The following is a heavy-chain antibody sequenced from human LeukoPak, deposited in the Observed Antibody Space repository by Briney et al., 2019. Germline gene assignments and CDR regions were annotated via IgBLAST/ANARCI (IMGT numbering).Heavy chain of an antibody. CDR3: ARQGVPAAIHFDY. CDR2: INHSGST. D-gene: IGHD2-2*01. J-gene: IGHJ4*02. V-gene: IGHV4-34*01. CDR1: GGSFSGYY. Sequence: PSETLSLTCAVYGGSFSGYYWSWIRQPPGKGLEWIGEINHSGSTNYNPSPKSRVTISVDTSKNQFSLKLSSVTAADTAVYYCARQGVPAAIHFDYWGQGTLVTVSS.